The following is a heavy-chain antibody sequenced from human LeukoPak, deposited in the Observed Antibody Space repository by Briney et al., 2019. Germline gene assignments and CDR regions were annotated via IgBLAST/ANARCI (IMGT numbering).Heavy chain of an antibody. D-gene: IGHD4-17*01. CDR2: ISGSGGRT. CDR3: ATPPTVTRSY. J-gene: IGHJ4*02. V-gene: IGHV3-23*01. Sequence: PGGSLRLSCAASGFTFSSYAMSWVRQAPGTGLEWVSSISGSGGRTHYADSVRGRFTIPRDNSKNTLYLQMDSLRAEDTAVYYCATPPTVTRSYWGQGTLVTVSS. CDR1: GFTFSSYA.